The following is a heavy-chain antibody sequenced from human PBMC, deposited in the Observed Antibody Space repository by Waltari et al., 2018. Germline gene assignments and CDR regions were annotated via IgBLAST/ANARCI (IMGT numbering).Heavy chain of an antibody. CDR1: GYTFSSYD. J-gene: IGHJ4*02. CDR2: MNPNSGNT. CDR3: ARTSLLAVDGLNHY. V-gene: IGHV1-8*01. Sequence: QVQLVQSGAEVKKPGASVRVSCTPSGYTFSSYDIYWGRPATGQGLEWMGWMNPNSGNTGFAQKFQGRVTMTTDTSTSTAYMELRSLRSDDTAVYYCARTSLLAVDGLNHYWGQGTLVTVSS. D-gene: IGHD3-3*02.